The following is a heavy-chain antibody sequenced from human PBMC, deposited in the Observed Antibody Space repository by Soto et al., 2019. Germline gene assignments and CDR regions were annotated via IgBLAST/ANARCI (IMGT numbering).Heavy chain of an antibody. D-gene: IGHD3-10*01. CDR3: ARGGSITMVRGVPTSYTWFDP. CDR1: ARSISSSY. J-gene: IGHJ5*02. Sequence: PETMSPTWTLYARSISSSYSSWIRQPPGEGLGWVGYIYYRGSTNYNPALKSRVTISVDTSKNQFSLKLSSVTAADAAVYYCARGGSITMVRGVPTSYTWFDPWGQGTRVTVS. V-gene: IGHV4-59*01. CDR2: IYYRGST.